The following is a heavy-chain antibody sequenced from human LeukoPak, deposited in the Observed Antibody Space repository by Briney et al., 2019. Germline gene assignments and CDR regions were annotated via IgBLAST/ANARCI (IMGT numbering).Heavy chain of an antibody. V-gene: IGHV3-64*01. D-gene: IGHD3-9*01. CDR1: GFTFSSYA. CDR2: ISSNGGST. CDR3: ARGHYYTDMLTNYWVRYFDY. Sequence: PGGSLRLSCAASGFTFSSYAMHWVRQAPGKGLEYVSAISSNGGSTYYANSVKGRFTISRDNSKNTLYLQMGSLRAEDMAVYYCARGHYYTDMLTNYWVRYFDYWGQGTLVTVSS. J-gene: IGHJ4*02.